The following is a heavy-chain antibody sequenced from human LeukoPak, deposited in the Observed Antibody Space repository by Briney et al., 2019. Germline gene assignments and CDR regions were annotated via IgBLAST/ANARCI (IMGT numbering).Heavy chain of an antibody. CDR1: GASITSYY. Sequence: SETLSLTCTVSGASITSYYWGWIRQPPGKGLECIGYIYYSGSTNYNPSLKRRVSMSVGTSRVQFSLRLSSVTAADTAVYYCARLDPNWYFELWGRGTLVTVSS. V-gene: IGHV4-59*08. CDR3: ARLDPNWYFEL. J-gene: IGHJ2*01. CDR2: IYYSGST.